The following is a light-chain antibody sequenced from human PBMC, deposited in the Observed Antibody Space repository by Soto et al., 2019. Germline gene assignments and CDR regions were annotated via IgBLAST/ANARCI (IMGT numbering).Light chain of an antibody. Sequence: DIQMTQSPSSLSASVGDRVTISCRASQSISGYLSWFQQKPGKAPKLLIHTASSLQNGVPSRFSGSGSGTDFTLTISSLQPEDFATYFCQQTYSASALTFGGGTKVEI. V-gene: IGKV1-39*01. J-gene: IGKJ4*01. CDR2: TAS. CDR1: QSISGY. CDR3: QQTYSASALT.